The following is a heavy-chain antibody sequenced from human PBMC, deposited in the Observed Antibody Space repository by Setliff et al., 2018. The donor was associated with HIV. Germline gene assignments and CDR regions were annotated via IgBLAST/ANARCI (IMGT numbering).Heavy chain of an antibody. J-gene: IGHJ4*02. D-gene: IGHD4-17*01. Sequence: GGSLRLSCAASGFTFRTYGMHWVRQAPGKGLEWVAFIRYDESNEYYADSVKGRFTISRDNAKTSLFLQMNSLRAEDTALYYCATVYGGNSHWGQGTLVTVSS. CDR2: IRYDESNE. CDR1: GFTFRTYG. CDR3: ATVYGGNSH. V-gene: IGHV3-30*02.